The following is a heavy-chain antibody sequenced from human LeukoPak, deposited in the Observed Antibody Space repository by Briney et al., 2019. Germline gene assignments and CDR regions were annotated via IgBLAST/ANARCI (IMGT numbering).Heavy chain of an antibody. CDR1: GGSISSYY. Sequence: SETLSLTCTVSGGSISSYYWSWIRQPPGKELEWIGYIYYSGSTNYNPSLKSRVTISVDTSKNQFSLKLSSVTAADTAVYYCARDGGRDGYNSFDYWGQGTLVTVSS. J-gene: IGHJ4*02. V-gene: IGHV4-59*01. CDR2: IYYSGST. CDR3: ARDGGRDGYNSFDY. D-gene: IGHD5-24*01.